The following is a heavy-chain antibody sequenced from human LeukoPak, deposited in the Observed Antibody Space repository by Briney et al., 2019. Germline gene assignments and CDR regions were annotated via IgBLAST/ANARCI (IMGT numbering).Heavy chain of an antibody. CDR2: VNPNSGGT. CDR3: ARTYYDSSGYQPYFDY. J-gene: IGHJ4*02. CDR1: GYTFTGYY. D-gene: IGHD3-22*01. Sequence: ASVKLSCKASGYTFTGYYMHWVRHGPGQGLGLMGLVNPNSGGTNYAQKFQGRVTMTRDTSISTAYMELSRLRSDDTAVYSCARTYYDSSGYQPYFDYWGQGTLVTVSS. V-gene: IGHV1-2*02.